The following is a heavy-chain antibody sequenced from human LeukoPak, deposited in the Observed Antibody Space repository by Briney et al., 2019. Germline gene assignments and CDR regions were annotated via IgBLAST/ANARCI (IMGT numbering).Heavy chain of an antibody. J-gene: IGHJ6*02. V-gene: IGHV3-21*01. CDR2: ISSSSSYI. CDR3: ARERQTYYYDSSGYSFLCYYYGMDV. Sequence: GGSLRLSCAASGFTFSSYSMNWVRQAPGKGLEWVSSISSSSSYIYYADSVKGRFTISRDNAKNSLYLQMNSLRAEDTAVYYCARERQTYYYDSSGYSFLCYYYGMDVWGQGTTVTVSS. D-gene: IGHD3-22*01. CDR1: GFTFSSYS.